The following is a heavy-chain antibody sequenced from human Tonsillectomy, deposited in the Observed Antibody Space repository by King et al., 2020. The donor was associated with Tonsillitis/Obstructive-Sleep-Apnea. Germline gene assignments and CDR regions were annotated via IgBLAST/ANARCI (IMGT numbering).Heavy chain of an antibody. D-gene: IGHD6-6*01. Sequence: VQLVESGGGLVQPGGSLRLSCAASGFTFSSYDMSWVRQAPGKGLEGVSAISGSGGSTYYADSVKGRFNIPRENYKNTLYVEMNSLRAEDTAVYYCAKEESIAAFFDYWGQGTLVTVSS. CDR1: GFTFSSYD. V-gene: IGHV3-23*04. CDR3: AKEESIAAFFDY. J-gene: IGHJ4*02. CDR2: ISGSGGST.